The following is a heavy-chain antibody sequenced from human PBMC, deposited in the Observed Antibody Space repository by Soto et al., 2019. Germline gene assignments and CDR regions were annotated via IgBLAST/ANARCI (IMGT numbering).Heavy chain of an antibody. D-gene: IGHD6-19*01. CDR2: ITPLFGTA. V-gene: IGHV1-69*12. CDR1: GGTFSNYA. J-gene: IGHJ2*01. Sequence: QVQLVQSGAEVKKPGSSVKVSCKASGGTFSNYAISWVRQAPGQGLEWMGGITPLFGTANYAQNFQGRVTITADEITSXAYMELSSLKSEDTAVYYCAQTLGLAVAGPGRFDLWGRGTLITVSS. CDR3: AQTLGLAVAGPGRFDL.